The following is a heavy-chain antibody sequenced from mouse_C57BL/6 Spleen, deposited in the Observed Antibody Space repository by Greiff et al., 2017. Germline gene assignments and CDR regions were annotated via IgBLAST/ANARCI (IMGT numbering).Heavy chain of an antibody. D-gene: IGHD3-2*02. V-gene: IGHV1-39*01. CDR2: INPNYGTT. CDR1: GYSFTDYN. J-gene: IGHJ4*01. Sequence: EVKLMESGPELVKPGASVKISCKASGYSFTDYNMNWVKQSNGKSLEWIGVINPNYGTTSYNQKFKGKATLTVDQSSSTAYMQLYSLTSEDSAVYYCARKALRGYAMDYWGQGTSVTVSS. CDR3: ARKALRGYAMDY.